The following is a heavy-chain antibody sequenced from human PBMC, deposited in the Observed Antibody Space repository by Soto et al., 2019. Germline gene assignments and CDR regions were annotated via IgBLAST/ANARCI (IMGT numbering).Heavy chain of an antibody. D-gene: IGHD6-19*01. V-gene: IGHV4-59*01. Sequence: SETLSLTCTVSGGSISSYYWSWIRQPPGKGLEWIGYIYYSGSTNYNPSLKSRVTISVDTSKNQFSLKLSSVTAADTAVYYCARGSVAGNFDYWGQGTLVTVSS. CDR2: IYYSGST. CDR3: ARGSVAGNFDY. J-gene: IGHJ4*02. CDR1: GGSISSYY.